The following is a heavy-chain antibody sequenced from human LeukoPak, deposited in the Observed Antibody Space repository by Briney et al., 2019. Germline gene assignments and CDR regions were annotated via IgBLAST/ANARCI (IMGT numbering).Heavy chain of an antibody. J-gene: IGHJ2*01. V-gene: IGHV3-48*01. D-gene: IGHD1-1*01. CDR2: ISSSSSTI. CDR1: GFIFSSYS. CDR3: ARRHTSCWYFDL. Sequence: PGGSLRLSCAVSGFIFSSYSMNWVRQAPGKGLEWVSYISSSSSTIYYADSVKGRFTISRDNAKNSLYLQMNSLRAEDTAVYYCARRHTSCWYFDLWGRGTLVTVSS.